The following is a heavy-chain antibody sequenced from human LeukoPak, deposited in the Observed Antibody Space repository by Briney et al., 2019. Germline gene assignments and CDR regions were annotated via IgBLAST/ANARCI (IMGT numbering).Heavy chain of an antibody. Sequence: QPGGSLRLSCAASGFTFSSYAMSWVRQAPGKGLEWVSAISGSGGSTYYADSVKGRFTISRDNSKNTLYLQMNSLRAGDTAVYYCAKDLRYGDLGEGYYYYGMDVWGQGTTVTVSS. CDR1: GFTFSSYA. CDR3: AKDLRYGDLGEGYYYYGMDV. CDR2: ISGSGGST. D-gene: IGHD4-17*01. V-gene: IGHV3-23*01. J-gene: IGHJ6*02.